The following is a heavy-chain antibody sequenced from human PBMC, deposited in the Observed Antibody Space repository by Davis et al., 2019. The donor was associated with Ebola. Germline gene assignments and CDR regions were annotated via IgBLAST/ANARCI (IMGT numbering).Heavy chain of an antibody. CDR2: ISAYNGNT. Sequence: ASVKVSCKASGGTFSSYAISWVRQAPGQGLEWMGWISAYNGNTNYAQKLQGRVTMTTDTSTSTVYMELSSLRSEDTAVYYCARVLAALGYYYGMDVWGQGTTVTVSS. V-gene: IGHV1-18*01. CDR3: ARVLAALGYYYGMDV. CDR1: GGTFSSYA. J-gene: IGHJ6*02. D-gene: IGHD6-13*01.